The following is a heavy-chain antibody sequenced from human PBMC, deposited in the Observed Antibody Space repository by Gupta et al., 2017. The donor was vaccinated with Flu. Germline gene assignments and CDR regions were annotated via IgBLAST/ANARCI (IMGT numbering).Heavy chain of an antibody. CDR1: GFTFNNAW. J-gene: IGHJ3*02. V-gene: IGHV3-15*01. Sequence: EVQLVESGGGLVKPGGSLRLSCAASGFTFNNAWMNWVRQAPGKGLEWVGRLKSNTDGGTADYAAPVKGRFTISRDDSKNTLFLQMMSLKTEDTAVYFCTTDSSGGITLDIWGQGTMVTVSS. CDR2: LKSNTDGGTA. CDR3: TTDSSGGITLDI. D-gene: IGHD3-10*01.